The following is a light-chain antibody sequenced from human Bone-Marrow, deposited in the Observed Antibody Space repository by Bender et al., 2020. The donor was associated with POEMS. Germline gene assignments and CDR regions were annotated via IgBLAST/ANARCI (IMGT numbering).Light chain of an antibody. V-gene: IGLV2-14*03. J-gene: IGLJ1*01. Sequence: QSALTQPASVSGSPGQSITISCSGTSSDVGSYNYVSWYQQHPGKAPILIIYDVSDRPSGISSRFSGSKSGNAASLSISGLQAEDEADYYCTSYTSSGTLYIFGTGTKVTVL. CDR3: TSYTSSGTLYI. CDR1: SSDVGSYNY. CDR2: DVS.